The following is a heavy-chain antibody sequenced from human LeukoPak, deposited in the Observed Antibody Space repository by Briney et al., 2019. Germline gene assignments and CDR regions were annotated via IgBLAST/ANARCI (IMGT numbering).Heavy chain of an antibody. J-gene: IGHJ4*02. CDR2: IRYDGSNK. Sequence: PGGSLRLSCAASGFTFSNYAMRWVRQAPGKGLEWVAFIRYDGSNKYYADSVKGRFTISRDNSKNTLYLQMNSLRAEDTAVYYCAKDKVRAYGSGSYPRDWGQGTLVTVSS. CDR3: AKDKVRAYGSGSYPRD. D-gene: IGHD3-10*01. V-gene: IGHV3-30*02. CDR1: GFTFSNYA.